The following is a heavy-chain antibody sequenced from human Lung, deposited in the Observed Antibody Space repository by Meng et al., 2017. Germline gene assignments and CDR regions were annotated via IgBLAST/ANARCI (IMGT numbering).Heavy chain of an antibody. V-gene: IGHV3-30*01. J-gene: IGHJ2*01. CDR2: MSFDGAQI. CDR1: GFTFNTYA. Sequence: QLGLVESGGGVVQPGGSLRLSCAASGFTFNTYAMHWVRQAPGKGLEWVSLMSFDGAQIYYSDSVRGRFTISRDNSKNTLYLQMNSLRAEDTAVYYCARDKPPNDVWGRGTLVTVSS. CDR3: ARDKPPNDV.